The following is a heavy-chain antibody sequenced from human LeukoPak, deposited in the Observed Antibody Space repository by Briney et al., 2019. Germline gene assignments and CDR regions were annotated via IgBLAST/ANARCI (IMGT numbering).Heavy chain of an antibody. CDR1: GGSISSYY. CDR2: ISDSGST. Sequence: SETLSLTCTVSGGSISSYYWSWIRQPPWKGLEWIGEISDSGSTNYNPSLKSRVTISVDTSKNQFSLKLSSVTAADTAVYYCAREKEYYDFWSGYWYYYYMDVWGKGTTVTVSS. CDR3: AREKEYYDFWSGYWYYYYMDV. D-gene: IGHD3-3*01. V-gene: IGHV4-34*01. J-gene: IGHJ6*03.